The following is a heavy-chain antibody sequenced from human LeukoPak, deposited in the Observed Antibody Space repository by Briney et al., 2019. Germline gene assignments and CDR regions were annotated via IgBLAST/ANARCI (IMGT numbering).Heavy chain of an antibody. J-gene: IGHJ4*02. D-gene: IGHD3-22*01. CDR3: ARGSRWYYYDSSGYYYHGSPSSFDY. CDR1: GGSFSGYY. CDR2: INRSGST. V-gene: IGHV4-34*01. Sequence: PSETLSLTCAVYGGSFSGYYWSWIRQPPGKGLEWIGEINRSGSTNYNPCLKSRVTISVDTSKNQFSLKLSSVTAADTAVYYCARGSRWYYYDSSGYYYHGSPSSFDYWGQGTLVTVSS.